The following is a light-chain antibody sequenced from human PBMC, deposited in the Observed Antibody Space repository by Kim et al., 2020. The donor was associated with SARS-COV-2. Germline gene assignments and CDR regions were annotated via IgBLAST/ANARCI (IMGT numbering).Light chain of an antibody. J-gene: IGKJ4*01. CDR1: QSVSSN. CDR2: GAS. Sequence: APGERATLSCRASQSVSSNLAWYQQKHGQAPRHLIYGASTRATGIPARFSGSGSGTELTLTISSLQSEDFAVYYCQQYNNWPPLTFGGGTKVDIK. V-gene: IGKV3-15*01. CDR3: QQYNNWPPLT.